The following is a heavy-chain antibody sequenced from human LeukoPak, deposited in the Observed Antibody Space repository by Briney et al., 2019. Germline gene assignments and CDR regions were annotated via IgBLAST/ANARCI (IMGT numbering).Heavy chain of an antibody. CDR3: AKDKSHGSYVEEGPNWFDP. J-gene: IGHJ5*02. D-gene: IGHD1-26*01. CDR1: GFTFDDYA. Sequence: PGRSLRLSCAASGFTFDDYAMHWVRQAPGKGLEWVSGISWNSGSIGYADSVKGRFTISRDNAKDSLYLQMNSLRAEDTALYYCAKDKSHGSYVEEGPNWFDPWGQGTLVTVSS. V-gene: IGHV3-9*01. CDR2: ISWNSGSI.